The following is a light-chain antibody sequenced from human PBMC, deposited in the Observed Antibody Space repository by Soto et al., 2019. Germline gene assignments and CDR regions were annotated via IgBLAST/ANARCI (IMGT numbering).Light chain of an antibody. CDR2: DAS. V-gene: IGKV3-11*01. Sequence: EIVLTQSPATLSLSPGERATLSCRASQSVSSYLAWYQQKPGQAPRLLIYDASNRATGIPARFSGSGSGTDFPLTLSSLEPEDFAVYYCQQRSNWMYTFGQGTKLEIK. CDR1: QSVSSY. CDR3: QQRSNWMYT. J-gene: IGKJ2*01.